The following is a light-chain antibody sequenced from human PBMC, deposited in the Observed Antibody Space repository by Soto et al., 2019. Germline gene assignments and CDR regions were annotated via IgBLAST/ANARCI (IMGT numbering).Light chain of an antibody. Sequence: EIVLTQSPGTLSLSPGERATLSCRASQSVNRNFLAWFQHKPGQAPRLLIYGASSRATGIPDRFSGSGSGTDFTLTISRLEPEDFAVYFYQQYDSTPWTFGQGTKVEIK. J-gene: IGKJ1*01. CDR1: QSVNRNF. CDR3: QQYDSTPWT. V-gene: IGKV3-20*01. CDR2: GAS.